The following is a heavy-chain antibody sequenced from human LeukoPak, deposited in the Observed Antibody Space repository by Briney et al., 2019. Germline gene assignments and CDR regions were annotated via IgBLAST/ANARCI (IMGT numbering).Heavy chain of an antibody. CDR1: GYTFTGYY. J-gene: IGHJ4*02. Sequence: ASVKVSCKASGYTFTGYYMHWVRQAPGQGLEWMGWINPNSGGTNYAQKFQGRVTMTRDTSMNTVYMEVTRLTSDDSAVYYCARDVMVRGPMEFWGQGTLVTVSS. CDR3: ARDVMVRGPMEF. CDR2: INPNSGGT. D-gene: IGHD3-10*01. V-gene: IGHV1-2*02.